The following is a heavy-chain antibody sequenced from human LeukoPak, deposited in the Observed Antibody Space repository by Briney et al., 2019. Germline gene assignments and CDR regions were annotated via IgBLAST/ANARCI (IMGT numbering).Heavy chain of an antibody. CDR2: ISSSGSTI. CDR1: GFIFSNYR. Sequence: GGSLRLSCAASGFIFSNYRMNWVRQAPGKGLEWVSYISSSGSTIYYADSVKGRFTISRDNAKNSLYLQMNSLRAEDTAVYYCARVAGYGETPDYWGQGTLVTVSS. V-gene: IGHV3-48*04. CDR3: ARVAGYGETPDY. D-gene: IGHD4-17*01. J-gene: IGHJ4*02.